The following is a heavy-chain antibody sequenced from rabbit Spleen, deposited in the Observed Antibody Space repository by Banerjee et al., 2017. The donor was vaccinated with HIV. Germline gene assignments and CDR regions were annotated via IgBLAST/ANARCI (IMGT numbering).Heavy chain of an antibody. D-gene: IGHD8-1*01. CDR3: ARDTGSSFSTYGMDL. CDR1: EFSFSNNYY. J-gene: IGHJ6*01. Sequence: QEQLEESGGGLVQPEGSLTLTCTASEFSFSNNYYMCWVRQAPGKGLEWIGCIYTGDGTSTAYASWAKGRFTVSKTSSTTVTLQMTSLTAADTATYFCARDTGSSFSTYGMDLWGQGTLVTVS. V-gene: IGHV1S45*01. CDR2: IYTGDGTST.